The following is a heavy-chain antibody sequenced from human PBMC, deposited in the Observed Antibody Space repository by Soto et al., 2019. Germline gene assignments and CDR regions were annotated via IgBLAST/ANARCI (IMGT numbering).Heavy chain of an antibody. CDR3: ARQKVDASDY. CDR1: GYTFTSYG. J-gene: IGHJ4*02. D-gene: IGHD2-15*01. CDR2: MNPNSGNT. Sequence: ASVKVSCKASGYTFTSYGISWVRQATGQGLEWMGWMNPNSGNTGYAQKSQGRVTMTRSTSISTAYMELSSLRSEDTAVYYCARQKVDASDYWGQGTLVTVSS. V-gene: IGHV1-8*02.